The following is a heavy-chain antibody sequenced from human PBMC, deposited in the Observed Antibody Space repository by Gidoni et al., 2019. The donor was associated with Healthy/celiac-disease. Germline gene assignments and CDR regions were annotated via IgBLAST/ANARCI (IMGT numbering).Heavy chain of an antibody. CDR1: GGSFSGYY. CDR3: AAAMVNGAFDI. J-gene: IGHJ3*02. CDR2: INHSGST. D-gene: IGHD5-18*01. V-gene: IGHV4-34*01. Sequence: QVQLQQWGAGLLKPSATLSLTCAVYGGSFSGYYWSWIRQPPGKGLEWIGEINHSGSTNYNPSLKSRVTISVDTSKNQFSLKLSSVTAADTAVYYCAAAMVNGAFDIWGQGTMVTVSS.